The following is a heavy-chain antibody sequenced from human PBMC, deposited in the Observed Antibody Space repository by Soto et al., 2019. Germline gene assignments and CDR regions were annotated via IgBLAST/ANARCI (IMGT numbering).Heavy chain of an antibody. CDR3: VRDKAPYSSGWHNRHFDS. D-gene: IGHD6-19*01. CDR1: GFTFSSYA. V-gene: IGHV3-30-3*01. J-gene: IGHJ4*02. Sequence: QVQLVESGGGVVQPGRSLRLSCAASGFTFSSYAMHWVRQAPGKGLEWVAVISSDGSNKYYADSVKGRFTTSRDNSKALYLQMNSLRAEDTAVYYCVRDKAPYSSGWHNRHFDSWGQGTLVTVSS. CDR2: ISSDGSNK.